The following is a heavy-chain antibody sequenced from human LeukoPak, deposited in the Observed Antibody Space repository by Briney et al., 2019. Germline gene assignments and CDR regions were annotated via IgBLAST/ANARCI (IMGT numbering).Heavy chain of an antibody. CDR2: ISSSSSYI. V-gene: IGHV3-21*01. D-gene: IGHD3-10*01. J-gene: IGHJ4*02. CDR1: GFTFSSYW. Sequence: PGGSLRLSCAASGFTFSSYWMHWVRQAPGKGLVWVSSISSSSSYIYYADSVKGRFTISRDNAKNSLYLQMNSLRAEDTAVYFCARMGLWFGELLGRRDFWGQGTLVTVSS. CDR3: ARMGLWFGELLGRRDF.